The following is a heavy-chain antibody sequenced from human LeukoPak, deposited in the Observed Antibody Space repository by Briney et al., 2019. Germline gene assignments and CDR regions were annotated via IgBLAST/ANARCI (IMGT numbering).Heavy chain of an antibody. D-gene: IGHD3-22*01. CDR2: INHSGST. CDR1: GGSFSGYY. Sequence: SETLSLTCAVYGGSFSGYYWSWIRQPPGKGLEWIGEINHSGSTNYNPSLKSRVTISVDTSKNQFSLKLSSVTAADTAVYYCARQDRRITMIVETWDFDYWGQGTLVTVSS. CDR3: ARQDRRITMIVETWDFDY. J-gene: IGHJ4*02. V-gene: IGHV4-34*01.